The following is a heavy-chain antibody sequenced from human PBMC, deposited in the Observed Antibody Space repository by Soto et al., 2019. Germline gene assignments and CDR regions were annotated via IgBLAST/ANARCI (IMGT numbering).Heavy chain of an antibody. V-gene: IGHV1-46*01. J-gene: IGHJ4*02. CDR2: INPCGGST. CDR1: GYTFTSYY. D-gene: IGHD3-22*01. Sequence: ASVKVSCKASGYTFTSYYMPWVRQAPGQGLEWMGIINPCGGSTSYAQNFQGRVTMTRDTSTSTVYMELSSLRSEDTAVYYCARDANYYERSGYYYKWGQGTLDNV. CDR3: ARDANYYERSGYYYK.